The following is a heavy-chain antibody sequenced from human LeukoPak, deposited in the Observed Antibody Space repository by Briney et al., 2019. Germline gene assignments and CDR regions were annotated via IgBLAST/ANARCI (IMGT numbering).Heavy chain of an antibody. V-gene: IGHV4-4*07. CDR3: ARVRIIAAAGTDYYYMDV. D-gene: IGHD6-13*01. J-gene: IGHJ6*03. Sequence: SETLSLTCTVSGGSISRYYWSWIRQPAGKGREWIGRIYTSGSTNYNPSLKSRVTISVDTSKNQFSLKLSSVTAADTAVYYCARVRIIAAAGTDYYYMDVWGKGTTVTVSS. CDR1: GGSISRYY. CDR2: IYTSGST.